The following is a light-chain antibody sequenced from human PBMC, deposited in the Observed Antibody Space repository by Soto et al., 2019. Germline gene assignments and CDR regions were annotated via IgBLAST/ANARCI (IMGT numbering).Light chain of an antibody. CDR1: SGHSDYA. Sequence: QSVLTQSPSASASLGASVKLTCTLSSGHSDYAIAWHQQQPQKGPRYLMKLNSDGSHNRGDGIPDRSSGSSSGAERYLTISSLQSDDEADYYCQTWGTGIKVFGGGTKLTVL. CDR2: LNSDGSH. V-gene: IGLV4-69*01. CDR3: QTWGTGIKV. J-gene: IGLJ3*02.